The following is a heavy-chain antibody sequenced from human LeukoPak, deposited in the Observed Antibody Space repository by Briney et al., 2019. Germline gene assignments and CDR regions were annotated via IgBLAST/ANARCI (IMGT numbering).Heavy chain of an antibody. CDR1: GGSISSYY. D-gene: IGHD6-6*01. V-gene: IGHV4-59*01. Sequence: SETLSLTCTVSGGSISSYYWSWIRQPPGKRLEWIGYIYYSGSTNYNPSLKSRVTISIDTSKNQFSLKLSSVTAADTAVYYCARGGGSSSAWFDPWGQGTLVTVSS. CDR2: IYYSGST. CDR3: ARGGGSSSAWFDP. J-gene: IGHJ5*02.